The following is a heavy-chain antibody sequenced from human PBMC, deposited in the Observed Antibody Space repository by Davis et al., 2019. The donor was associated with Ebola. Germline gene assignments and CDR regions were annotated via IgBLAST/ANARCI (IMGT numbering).Heavy chain of an antibody. CDR3: ARFEQQLVLGWGDFDY. Sequence: AASVKVSCKASGYTFTSYAMNWVRQAPGQGLEWMGWINTNTGNPTYAQGFTGRFVFSLDTSVSTAYLQISSLKAEDTAVYYCARFEQQLVLGWGDFDYWGQGTLVTVSS. J-gene: IGHJ4*02. D-gene: IGHD6-13*01. CDR1: GYTFTSYA. V-gene: IGHV7-4-1*02. CDR2: INTNTGNP.